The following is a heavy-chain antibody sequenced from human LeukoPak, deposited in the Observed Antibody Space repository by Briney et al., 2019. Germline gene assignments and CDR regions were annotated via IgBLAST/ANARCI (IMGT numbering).Heavy chain of an antibody. CDR2: IYYSGST. D-gene: IGHD3-22*01. Sequence: SETLSLTCTVSGGSISSSSYYWGWIRQPPGKGLEWLGSIYYSGSTYYNPSLKSRVTISVDTSKNQFSLKLSSVTAADTAVYYCARDGGYDSSGYYWRSDYWGQGTLVTVSS. CDR1: GGSISSSSYY. J-gene: IGHJ4*02. V-gene: IGHV4-39*02. CDR3: ARDGGYDSSGYYWRSDY.